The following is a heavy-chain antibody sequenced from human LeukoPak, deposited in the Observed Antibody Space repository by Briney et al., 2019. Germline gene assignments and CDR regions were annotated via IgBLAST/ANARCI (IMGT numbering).Heavy chain of an antibody. Sequence: PGGSLRLSCVASGFTFRSYSMHWVRQAPDKGLEWVAFIRYDEVTKYYADSMKGRFTISRDNSKTTLYLQMNSLRTEDTAVYYCAKDKDSSGYNWGEDCWGQGTLVTVSS. J-gene: IGHJ4*02. CDR2: IRYDEVTK. CDR1: GFTFRSYS. D-gene: IGHD3-22*01. CDR3: AKDKDSSGYNWGEDC. V-gene: IGHV3-30*02.